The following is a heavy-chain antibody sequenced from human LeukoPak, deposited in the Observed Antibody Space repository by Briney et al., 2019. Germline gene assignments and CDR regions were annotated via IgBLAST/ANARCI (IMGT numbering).Heavy chain of an antibody. CDR1: GGSISSGSYY. V-gene: IGHV4-61*02. CDR3: ARAGIAVAGTSRGAFDI. J-gene: IGHJ3*02. CDR2: IYTSGST. Sequence: SQTLSLTCTVSGGSISSGSYYWSWIRQPAGKGLEWIGRIYTSGSTNYNPSLKSRVTILVDTSKNQFSLKLSSVTAADTAMYYCARAGIAVAGTSRGAFDIWGQGTMVTVSS. D-gene: IGHD6-19*01.